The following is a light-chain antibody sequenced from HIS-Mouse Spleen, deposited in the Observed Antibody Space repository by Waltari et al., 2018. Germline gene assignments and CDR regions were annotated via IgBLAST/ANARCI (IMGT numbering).Light chain of an antibody. Sequence: QSALTQPASVSGSPGQSITISRTGASSALGSYTRFSWYQHHPGKAPKLMIYEGSKRPSGVSNRFSGSKSGNTASLTISGLQAEDEADYYCCSYAGSSTYWVFGGGTKLTVL. J-gene: IGLJ3*02. CDR2: EGS. V-gene: IGLV2-23*01. CDR1: SSALGSYTR. CDR3: CSYAGSSTYWV.